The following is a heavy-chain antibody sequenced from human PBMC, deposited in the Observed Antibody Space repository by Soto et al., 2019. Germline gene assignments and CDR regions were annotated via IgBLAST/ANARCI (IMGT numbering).Heavy chain of an antibody. Sequence: GASVKVSCKASGYTFTGYYMHWVRQAPGQGLEWMGWINPNSGGTNYAQKFQGRVTMTRDTSISTAYMELSRLRSDDTAVYYCARYQLYSGSSSHFQHWGQGTLVTVSS. CDR2: INPNSGGT. CDR1: GYTFTGYY. V-gene: IGHV1-2*02. J-gene: IGHJ1*01. CDR3: ARYQLYSGSSSHFQH. D-gene: IGHD1-26*01.